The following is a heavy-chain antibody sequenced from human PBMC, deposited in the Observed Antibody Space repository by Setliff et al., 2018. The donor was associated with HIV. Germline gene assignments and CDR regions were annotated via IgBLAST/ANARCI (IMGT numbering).Heavy chain of an antibody. J-gene: IGHJ3*02. CDR3: AKDPHSEMITSVSDAFDI. CDR2: IKQDGSEK. CDR1: GFTFSSYW. Sequence: HPVGSLRLSCAASGFTFSSYWMSWVRQAPGKGLEWVANIKQDGSEKYYVDSVKGRFTISRDNSKNTVYLQMNSLRVKDTAVYYCAKDPHSEMITSVSDAFDIWGRGTMVTVSS. V-gene: IGHV3-7*03. D-gene: IGHD3-16*01.